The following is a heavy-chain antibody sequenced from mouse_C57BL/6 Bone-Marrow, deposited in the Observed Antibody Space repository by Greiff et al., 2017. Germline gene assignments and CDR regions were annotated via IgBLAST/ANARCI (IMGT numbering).Heavy chain of an antibody. D-gene: IGHD5-1*01. CDR3: ARFTLGFDY. CDR2: IDPANGNT. CDR1: GFYIKNTY. V-gene: IGHV14-3*01. J-gene: IGHJ2*01. Sequence: VQLQQSVAELVRPRASVKLSCTASGFYIKNTYMHWVKQRPEQGLEWIGRIDPANGNTKYAPKFQGKATITADTSSNTAYLQLSSLTSEDTAIYYCARFTLGFDYWGQGTTLTVSS.